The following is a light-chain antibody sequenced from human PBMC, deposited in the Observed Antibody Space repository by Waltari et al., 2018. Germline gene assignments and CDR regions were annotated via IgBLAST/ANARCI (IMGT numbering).Light chain of an antibody. CDR3: QAWDSSTAV. CDR2: QDT. Sequence: SYELTQPPSVSVSPGQTASITCSGDKLGDKYACWYQQKPGQSPVLVIYQDTKRPSGFPGGFSGSNSGNTATLTISGTQAMDEADYYCQAWDSSTAVFGGGTKLTVL. V-gene: IGLV3-1*01. J-gene: IGLJ2*01. CDR1: KLGDKY.